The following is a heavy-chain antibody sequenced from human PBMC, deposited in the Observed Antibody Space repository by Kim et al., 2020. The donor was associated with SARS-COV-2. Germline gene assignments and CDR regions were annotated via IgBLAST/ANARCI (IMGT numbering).Heavy chain of an antibody. D-gene: IGHD2-15*01. CDR2: I. J-gene: IGHJ4*02. CDR3: ARWDIGGGFDD. V-gene: IGHV3-21*01. Sequence: IYYADSVKGRFTISRDNAKNSLYLQMNSLRAEDTAVYYCARWDIGGGFDDWGQGILVTVSS.